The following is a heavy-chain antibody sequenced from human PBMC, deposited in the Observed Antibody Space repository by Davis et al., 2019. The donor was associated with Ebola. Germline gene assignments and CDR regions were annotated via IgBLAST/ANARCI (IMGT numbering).Heavy chain of an antibody. CDR2: ISGCEDNT. V-gene: IGHV1-18*01. CDR1: GYTFSSYG. D-gene: IGHD6-25*01. CDR3: ARDLAASSGAHFFYFGMDV. Sequence: AASVKVSCKASGYTFSSYGISWVRQAPGQGLEWMGWISGCEDNTNYAPRFQGRITLTKDRATSTVYMELRSLTSDDTAVYYCARDLAASSGAHFFYFGMDVWGEGTSVAVSS. J-gene: IGHJ6*04.